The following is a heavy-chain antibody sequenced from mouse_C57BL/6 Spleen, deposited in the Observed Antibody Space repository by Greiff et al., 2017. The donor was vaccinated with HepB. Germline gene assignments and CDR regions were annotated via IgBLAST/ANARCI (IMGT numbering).Heavy chain of an antibody. V-gene: IGHV1-85*01. Sequence: VQRVESGPELVKPGASVKLSCKASGYTFTSYDINWVKQRPGQGLEWIGWIYPRDGSTKYNEKFKGKATLTVDTSSSTAYMELHSLTSEDSAVYFCARRGYGSSYEEGAMDYWGQGTSVTVSS. CDR1: GYTFTSYD. CDR2: IYPRDGST. J-gene: IGHJ4*01. D-gene: IGHD1-1*01. CDR3: ARRGYGSSYEEGAMDY.